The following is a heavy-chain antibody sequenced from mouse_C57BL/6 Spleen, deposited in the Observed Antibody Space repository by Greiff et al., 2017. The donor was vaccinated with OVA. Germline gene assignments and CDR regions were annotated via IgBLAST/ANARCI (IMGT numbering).Heavy chain of an antibody. CDR1: GFTFSSYA. CDR2: ISDGGSYT. CDR3: ARGQGDWYCGV. J-gene: IGHJ1*03. Sequence: EVKLVESGGGLVKPGGSLTLPCAVSGFTFSSYALSWVRQPPEKRLQWCATISDGGSYTYYPDNVKSRFTISSDNAKNNLYLQMSHLKSEDTAMNHGARGQGDWYCGVWGTGTTVTGAS. V-gene: IGHV5-4*03.